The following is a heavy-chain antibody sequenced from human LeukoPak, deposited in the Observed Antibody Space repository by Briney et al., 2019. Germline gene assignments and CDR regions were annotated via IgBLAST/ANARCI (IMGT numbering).Heavy chain of an antibody. CDR3: AREVKVVPAALGPYNWFDP. V-gene: IGHV3-7*01. Sequence: PGGSLRLSCAASGFTFSSYWMSWVRQAPGKGLEWVANIKQDGSEKYYVDSVKGRFTISRDNAKNSLYLQMNSLRAEDTAVYYCAREVKVVPAALGPYNWFDPWGQGTLVTVSS. CDR2: IKQDGSEK. CDR1: GFTFSSYW. D-gene: IGHD2-2*01. J-gene: IGHJ5*02.